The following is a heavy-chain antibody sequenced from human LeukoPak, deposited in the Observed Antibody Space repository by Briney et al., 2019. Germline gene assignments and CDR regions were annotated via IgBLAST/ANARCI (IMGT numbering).Heavy chain of an antibody. CDR3: ARVGDYSSSWPNWFDP. J-gene: IGHJ5*02. D-gene: IGHD6-13*01. CDR2: ISSSSSYI. V-gene: IGHV3-21*01. Sequence: GGSLRLSCAASGFTFRTYWMHWVRQAPGKGLEWVSSISSSSSYIYYADSVKGRFTISRDNAKNSLYLQMNSLRAEDTAVYYCARVGDYSSSWPNWFDPWGQGTLVTVSS. CDR1: GFTFRTYW.